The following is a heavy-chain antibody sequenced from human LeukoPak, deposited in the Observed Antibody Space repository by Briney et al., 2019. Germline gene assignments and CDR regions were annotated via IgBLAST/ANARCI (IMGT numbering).Heavy chain of an antibody. V-gene: IGHV1-2*04. J-gene: IGHJ6*02. CDR1: GYTFTGYY. CDR2: INPNSGGT. D-gene: IGHD2-21*01. CDR3: AREGGDFYPYGMDV. Sequence: GASVKVSCKASGYTFTGYYMHWVRQAPGQGLEWMGWINPNSGGTNYAQKFQGWVTMTRDTSISTAYMELSRLRSDDTAVYYCAREGGDFYPYGMDVWGQGTTVTVSS.